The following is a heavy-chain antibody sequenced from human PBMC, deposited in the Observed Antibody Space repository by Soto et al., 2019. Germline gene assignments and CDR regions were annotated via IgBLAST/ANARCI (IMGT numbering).Heavy chain of an antibody. CDR3: AKAPLTYYDILTGAFDI. V-gene: IGHV3-23*01. CDR1: GFTFSSYA. J-gene: IGHJ3*02. CDR2: ISGSGGST. D-gene: IGHD3-9*01. Sequence: GGSLRLSCAASGFTFSSYAVSWVRQAPGKGLEWVSAISGSGGSTYYADSVKGRFTISRDNSKNTLYLQMNSLRAEDTAVYYCAKAPLTYYDILTGAFDIWGQGTMVTVSS.